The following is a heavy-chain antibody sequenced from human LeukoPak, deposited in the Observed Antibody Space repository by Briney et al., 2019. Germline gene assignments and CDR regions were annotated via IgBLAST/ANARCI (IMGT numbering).Heavy chain of an antibody. D-gene: IGHD3-10*01. CDR1: GFIFSNYG. V-gene: IGHV3-30*02. Sequence: GGSLRLSCAASGFIFSNYGMHWVRQAPGKGLEWVTFIRYDGSNKYYADSVKGRFTISRDNPKNTLYLQMNSLRAEDTAVYYCAKDGGVRGPDYYYYMDVWGKGTTVTISS. J-gene: IGHJ6*03. CDR3: AKDGGVRGPDYYYYMDV. CDR2: IRYDGSNK.